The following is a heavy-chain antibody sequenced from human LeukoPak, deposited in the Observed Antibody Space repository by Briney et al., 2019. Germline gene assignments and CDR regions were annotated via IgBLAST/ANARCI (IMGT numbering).Heavy chain of an antibody. CDR3: ARLSGMVATTHYYYYGMDV. Sequence: SVKVSCKASGGTFSSYAISWVRQAPGQGLEWMGGIIPIFGTANYAQKVQGRVTITADESTSTAYMELSSLRSEDTAVYYCARLSGMVATTHYYYYGMDVWGQGTTVTVSS. CDR1: GGTFSSYA. V-gene: IGHV1-69*13. J-gene: IGHJ6*02. CDR2: IIPIFGTA. D-gene: IGHD5-12*01.